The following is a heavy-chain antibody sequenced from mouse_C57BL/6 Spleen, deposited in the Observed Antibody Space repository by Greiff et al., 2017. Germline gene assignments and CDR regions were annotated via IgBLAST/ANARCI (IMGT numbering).Heavy chain of an antibody. Sequence: QVQLKQPGAELVKPGASVNMSCKASGYTFTSYWITWVKQRPGQGLEWIGDIYPGSGSTNYNEKFKSKATLTVDTSSSTAYMQLSSLTSEDSAVYYCAREDYGALYYAMDYWGQGTSVTVSS. CDR3: AREDYGALYYAMDY. V-gene: IGHV1-55*01. CDR2: IYPGSGST. D-gene: IGHD1-1*01. J-gene: IGHJ4*01. CDR1: GYTFTSYW.